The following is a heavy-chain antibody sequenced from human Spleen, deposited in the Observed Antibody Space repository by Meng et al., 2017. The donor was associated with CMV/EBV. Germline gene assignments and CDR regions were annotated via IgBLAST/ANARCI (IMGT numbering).Heavy chain of an antibody. D-gene: IGHD3-3*01. CDR2: MNPTSGNT. Sequence: ASVKVSCKGSGYTFSSYDINWVRQATGQGLEWMGWMNPTSGNTGYAQKFLGRVTMTRATSISTAYMELNSLKSEDTAVYYCARVVKDFWGDYYTAFDYWGQGTLVTVSS. J-gene: IGHJ4*02. CDR3: ARVVKDFWGDYYTAFDY. V-gene: IGHV1-8*01. CDR1: GYTFSSYD.